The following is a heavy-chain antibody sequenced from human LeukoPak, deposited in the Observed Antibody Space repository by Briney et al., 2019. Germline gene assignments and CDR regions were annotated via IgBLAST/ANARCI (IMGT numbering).Heavy chain of an antibody. V-gene: IGHV4-39*07. J-gene: IGHJ4*02. Sequence: WVRQAPGKGLEWIGSIYYSGSTYYNPSLKSRVTISVDTSKNQFSLKLSSVTAADTALYYCARENGYRYDYWGQGTLVTVSS. D-gene: IGHD5-18*01. CDR3: ARENGYRYDY. CDR2: IYYSGST.